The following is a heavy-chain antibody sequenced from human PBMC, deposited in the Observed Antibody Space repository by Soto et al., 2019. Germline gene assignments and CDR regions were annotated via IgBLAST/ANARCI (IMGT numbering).Heavy chain of an antibody. V-gene: IGHV3-9*01. J-gene: IGHJ4*02. Sequence: EVQLVESGGGLVQPGRSLRLSCAASGFTFDDYAMHWVRQAPGKGLEWVSGISWNSGSIGYADSVKGRFTISRDNAKNSLYQQMNSVRAEDTALYYCAKNGGVAGFFHSWGQGTLVTFSS. CDR3: AKNGGVAGFFHS. CDR2: ISWNSGSI. D-gene: IGHD2-15*01. CDR1: GFTFDDYA.